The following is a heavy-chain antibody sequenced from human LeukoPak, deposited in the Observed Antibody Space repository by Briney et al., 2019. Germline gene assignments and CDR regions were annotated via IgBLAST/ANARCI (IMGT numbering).Heavy chain of an antibody. D-gene: IGHD3-10*01. CDR2: INPNSAGT. V-gene: IGHV1-2*02. Sequence: ASVKVSCKASGYTFTGYYMHWVRQAPGQGLEWMGWINPNSAGTNYAQKFQGRVTMTRDTSVSTAYMELSRLRSDDTAVYYCARDRYYGSGSYADWGQGTLVTVSS. CDR1: GYTFTGYY. J-gene: IGHJ4*02. CDR3: ARDRYYGSGSYAD.